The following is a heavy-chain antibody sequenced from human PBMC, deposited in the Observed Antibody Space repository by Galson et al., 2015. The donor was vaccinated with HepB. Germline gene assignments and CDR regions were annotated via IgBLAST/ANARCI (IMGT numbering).Heavy chain of an antibody. CDR1: GGSISSSSYY. J-gene: IGHJ5*02. Sequence: ETLSLTCTVSGGSISSSSYYWGWLRQPPGKGLEWIGSIYYSGSTYYNPSLKSRVTISVDKSKNQFSLKLSSVTAADTAVYYCARQANAIAAAGRDNWFDPWGQGTLVTISS. V-gene: IGHV4-39*01. D-gene: IGHD6-13*01. CDR3: ARQANAIAAAGRDNWFDP. CDR2: IYYSGST.